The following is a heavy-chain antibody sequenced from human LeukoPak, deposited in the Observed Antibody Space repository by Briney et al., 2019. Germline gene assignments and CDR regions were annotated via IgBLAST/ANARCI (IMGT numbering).Heavy chain of an antibody. CDR3: ARVGSTYQVGAKDFDY. J-gene: IGHJ4*02. CDR2: INPSGGST. V-gene: IGHV1-46*03. CDR1: GYTFTSYY. D-gene: IGHD1-26*01. Sequence: ASVKVSCKASGYTFTSYYMHWVRQAPGQGLEWMGIINPSGGSTSYAQKFQGRVTMTRDTSTGTVYMELSSLRSEDTAVYYCARVGSTYQVGAKDFDYWGQGTLVTVSS.